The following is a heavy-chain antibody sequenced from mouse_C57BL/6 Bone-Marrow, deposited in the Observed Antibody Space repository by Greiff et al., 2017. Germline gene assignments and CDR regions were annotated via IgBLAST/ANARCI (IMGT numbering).Heavy chain of an antibody. J-gene: IGHJ2*01. CDR1: GYTFTSYW. CDR2: IDPSASYT. D-gene: IGHD2-3*01. Sequence: QVQLQQPGAELVRPGTSVKLSCKASGYTFTSYWMHWVKQRPGQGLEWIGVIDPSASYTNYNQKFKGKATLTVDTSSSTAYMQLSSLTSEDSAVYYCARRNDGYPPIYFDYGGQGTTLTVSS. V-gene: IGHV1-59*01. CDR3: ARRNDGYPPIYFDY.